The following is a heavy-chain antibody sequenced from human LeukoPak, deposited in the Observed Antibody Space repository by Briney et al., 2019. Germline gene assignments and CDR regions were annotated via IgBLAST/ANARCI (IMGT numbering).Heavy chain of an antibody. CDR2: IYYSGST. D-gene: IGHD2-2*01. CDR1: GGSISSYY. CDR3: ARGPGGSTRGLDY. J-gene: IGHJ4*02. V-gene: IGHV4-59*01. Sequence: SETLSLTCTVSGGSISSYYWSWIRQPPGKGQEWIGYIYYSGSTNYNPSLKSRVTISVDTSKNQFSLKLSSVTAADTAVYYCARGPGGSTRGLDYWGQGTLVTVSS.